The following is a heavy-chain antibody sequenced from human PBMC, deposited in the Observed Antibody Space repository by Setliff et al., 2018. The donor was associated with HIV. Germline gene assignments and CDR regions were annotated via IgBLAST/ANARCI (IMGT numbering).Heavy chain of an antibody. CDR2: IYYSGST. CDR3: ASLAYNFWSGRPPFDY. V-gene: IGHV4-39*07. D-gene: IGHD3-3*01. J-gene: IGHJ4*02. CDR1: GASISSSSYF. Sequence: SETLSLTCTVSGASISSSSYFWGWICRPPGKGLEWIGSIYYSGSTNYTPSLKSRVTISLDTSNQQFSLKLTSVTAADTAKYYCASLAYNFWSGRPPFDYWGQGTLVTVSS.